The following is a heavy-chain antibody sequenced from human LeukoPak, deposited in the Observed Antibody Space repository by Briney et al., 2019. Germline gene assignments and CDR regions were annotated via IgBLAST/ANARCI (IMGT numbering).Heavy chain of an antibody. CDR1: GYTFTSCY. J-gene: IGHJ4*02. V-gene: IGHV1-46*01. Sequence: GASVKVSCEASGYTFTSCYMHWVRQAPGQGLEWMGIINPSGGSTSYVQKFQGRVTMTRDMSTSTVYMELSSLRSEDTAVYYCARVRGYAFDCWGQGTLVTVSS. D-gene: IGHD6-25*01. CDR2: INPSGGST. CDR3: ARVRGYAFDC.